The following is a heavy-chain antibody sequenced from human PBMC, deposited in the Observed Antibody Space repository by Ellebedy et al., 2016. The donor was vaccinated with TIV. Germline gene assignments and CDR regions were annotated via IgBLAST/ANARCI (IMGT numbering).Heavy chain of an antibody. D-gene: IGHD1-26*01. CDR1: GFTFRSYA. V-gene: IGHV3-23*01. CDR3: AKFCGESYCRGDNFDY. Sequence: GESLKISXAASGFTFRSYAMSWVRQAPGKGLEWVSAISGSGGSTYYADSVKGQFTISRDNSKNTLYLQMNSLRAEDTAVYYCAKFCGESYCRGDNFDYWGQGTLVTVSS. CDR2: ISGSGGST. J-gene: IGHJ4*02.